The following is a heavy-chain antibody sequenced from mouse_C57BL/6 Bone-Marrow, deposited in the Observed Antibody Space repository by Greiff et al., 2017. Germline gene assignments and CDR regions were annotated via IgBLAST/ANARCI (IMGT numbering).Heavy chain of an antibody. CDR1: GYTFTSYW. Sequence: VQLQQPGAELVRPGSSVKLSCKASGYTFTSYWMHWVKQRPIQGLEWIGNIDPSDSETHYNQKFKDKATLTVDKSSSTAYMQLSSLPSEDSAVYYCARRGSFDYWGQGTTLTVSS. CDR2: IDPSDSET. V-gene: IGHV1-52*01. J-gene: IGHJ2*01. CDR3: ARRGSFDY.